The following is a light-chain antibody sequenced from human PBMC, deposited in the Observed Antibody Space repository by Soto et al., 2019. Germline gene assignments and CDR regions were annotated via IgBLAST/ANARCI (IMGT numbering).Light chain of an antibody. J-gene: IGKJ4*01. V-gene: IGKV3-20*01. CDR3: QQYGSSTLT. CDR2: GAS. CDR1: QSVSSIY. Sequence: EIVLTQSPGTLSLSPGERATLSCRASQSVSSIYLAWYQQKPGQDPRLLIYGASNRATGIPDRFSGSGSGTGFTLTISRLEPEDFAVFYCQQYGSSTLTFGGGTKVEIK.